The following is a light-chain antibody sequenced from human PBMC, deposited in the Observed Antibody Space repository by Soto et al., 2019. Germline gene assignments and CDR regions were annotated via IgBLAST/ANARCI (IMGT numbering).Light chain of an antibody. V-gene: IGLV2-14*01. J-gene: IGLJ2*01. CDR3: SSYSSGSTLVV. Sequence: QSALTQPASVSGSPGQSITISCTGTSDDVGDFNYVSWYQNHPGKAPKLMIYDVTSRPSGISNRFSGSKSGNTASLTISGLQADDEADYFCSSYSSGSTLVVFGGGTKLTVL. CDR1: SDDVGDFNY. CDR2: DVT.